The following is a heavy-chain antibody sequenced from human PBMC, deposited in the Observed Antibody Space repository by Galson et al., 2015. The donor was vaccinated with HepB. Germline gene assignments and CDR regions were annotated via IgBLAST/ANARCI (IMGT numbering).Heavy chain of an antibody. D-gene: IGHD3-9*01. V-gene: IGHV3-7*03. J-gene: IGHJ6*02. CDR3: ASTPKYRFLRYMDV. CDR1: GFAFGNYG. Sequence: SLRLSCAASGFAFGNYGMHWVRQAPGKGLEWVANIKQDGSEKYYVDSVKGRFTISRDNSKNPLYLQMNSLRAEESDVYYCASTPKYRFLRYMDVWGQGTTVTVSS. CDR2: IKQDGSEK.